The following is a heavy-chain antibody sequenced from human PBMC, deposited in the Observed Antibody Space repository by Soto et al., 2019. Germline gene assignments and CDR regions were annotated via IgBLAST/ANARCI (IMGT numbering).Heavy chain of an antibody. CDR3: AKCRGRYYREYYFDC. Sequence: GGSLRLSCAASGFTFSGYAMSWVRQAPGKGLEWLSTITNGAGGRTYYADSVKGRFTISRDNSMNTLYLQLNTLRAEDTAVYYCAKCRGRYYREYYFDCWGRGTLVTVSS. CDR1: GFTFSGYA. D-gene: IGHD4-4*01. CDR2: ITNGAGGRT. V-gene: IGHV3-23*01. J-gene: IGHJ4*02.